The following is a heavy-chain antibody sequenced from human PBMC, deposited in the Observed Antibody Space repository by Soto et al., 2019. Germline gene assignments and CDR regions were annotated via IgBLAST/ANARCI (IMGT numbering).Heavy chain of an antibody. Sequence: ASVKVSCKASGYTFTSYGISWVRQAPGQGLEWMGWISAYNGNTNYAQKLQGRVTVTTDTSTSTAYMELRSLRSDDTAVYYCARVYGSGSYGDWFDPWGQGTLVTVSS. J-gene: IGHJ5*02. D-gene: IGHD3-10*01. CDR2: ISAYNGNT. CDR3: ARVYGSGSYGDWFDP. V-gene: IGHV1-18*01. CDR1: GYTFTSYG.